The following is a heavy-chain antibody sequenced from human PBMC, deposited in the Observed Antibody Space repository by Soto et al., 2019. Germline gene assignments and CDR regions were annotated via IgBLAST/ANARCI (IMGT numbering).Heavy chain of an antibody. D-gene: IGHD6-19*01. J-gene: IGHJ4*02. CDR3: ARDSTGWYGFDY. V-gene: IGHV2-5*02. CDR1: GFSLTTRGVG. Sequence: QITLKESGPTLVKPTQTLTLTCTFSGFSLTTRGVGVGWIRQPPGKALEWLALIYWDDDKRYSPSLNSRLTSPKDTSKHQVVLTMTNMDPVDTATYYCARDSTGWYGFDYWGQGTLVTVSS. CDR2: IYWDDDK.